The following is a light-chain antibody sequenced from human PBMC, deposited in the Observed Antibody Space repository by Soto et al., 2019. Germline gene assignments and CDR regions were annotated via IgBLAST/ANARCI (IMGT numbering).Light chain of an antibody. CDR2: DAS. CDR3: QQRDNWPRT. Sequence: DTVLTQSPATLSLSPGERATLSCRASQSASTSLAWYQQKVGQTPRLLIYDASKRATGTPARFSGSGSGTDFTLTISSLESEDFAVYYCQQRDNWPRTFGQGTKVEIK. CDR1: QSASTS. J-gene: IGKJ1*01. V-gene: IGKV3-11*01.